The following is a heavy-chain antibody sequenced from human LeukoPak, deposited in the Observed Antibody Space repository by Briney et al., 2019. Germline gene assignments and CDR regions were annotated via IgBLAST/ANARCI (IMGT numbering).Heavy chain of an antibody. D-gene: IGHD6-13*01. CDR3: ARDRFIAAAGKVAGYGMDV. CDR1: GGSISSYY. J-gene: IGHJ6*02. Sequence: PSETLSLTCTVSGGSISSYYWNWIRQPAGKGLEWIGRIYTSGSTNYNPSLKSRVTMSVDTSKNQFSLKLRSVTAADTAVYYCARDRFIAAAGKVAGYGMDVWGQGTTVTVSS. CDR2: IYTSGST. V-gene: IGHV4-4*07.